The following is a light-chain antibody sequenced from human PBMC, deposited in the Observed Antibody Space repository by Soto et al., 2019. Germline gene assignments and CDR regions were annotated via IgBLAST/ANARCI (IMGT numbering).Light chain of an antibody. J-gene: IGKJ3*01. CDR2: DAA. V-gene: IGKV3-11*01. CDR1: QSVSDF. Sequence: EIVLTQSPGTLSLFPGERATLSCRASQSVSDFLAWYQQKPGQAPRLLIYDAAKRAPGIPARFSGSGSGTDFTLTISRLEPEDSAVYYCQQRSNWPIFTFGAGTKV. CDR3: QQRSNWPIFT.